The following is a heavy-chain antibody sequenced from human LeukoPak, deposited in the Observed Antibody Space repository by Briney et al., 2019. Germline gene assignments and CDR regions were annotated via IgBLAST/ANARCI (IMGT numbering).Heavy chain of an antibody. CDR1: GGSISSYY. J-gene: IGHJ4*02. CDR2: IYYSGST. Sequence: PSETLSPTCTVSGGSISSYYWSWIRQPPGKGLEWIGYIYYSGSTNYNPSLKSRVTISVDTSKNQFSLTLSSVTAADTAVYYCARGAYSSGPFRLWGQGTLVTVSS. D-gene: IGHD6-19*01. CDR3: ARGAYSSGPFRL. V-gene: IGHV4-59*01.